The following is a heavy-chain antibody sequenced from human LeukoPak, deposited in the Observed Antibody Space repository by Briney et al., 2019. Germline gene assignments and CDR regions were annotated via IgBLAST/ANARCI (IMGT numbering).Heavy chain of an antibody. J-gene: IGHJ3*02. CDR1: GFTFSSYW. D-gene: IGHD3-22*01. Sequence: PGGSLRLSCVASGFTFSSYWMSWVRQAPGKGLEWVANIKHDGNEKYYVDSVKGRFTISRDNAKNSLYLQTNSLRAEDTAVYYCTREGYDSSGLDAFDIWGQGTMVTVSS. CDR2: IKHDGNEK. V-gene: IGHV3-7*01. CDR3: TREGYDSSGLDAFDI.